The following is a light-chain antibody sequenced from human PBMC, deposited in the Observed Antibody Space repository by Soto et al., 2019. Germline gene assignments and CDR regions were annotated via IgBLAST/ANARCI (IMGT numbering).Light chain of an antibody. CDR1: SSDVGGYNY. J-gene: IGLJ1*01. Sequence: QSALTQPRSVSGSPGQSVTISCTGTSSDVGGYNYVSWYQQHPGKAPKLMIYDVTKRPSGVPDRFSGSKSGNTASLTISGLQAEDEADYYCCSYAGSIYVFGTGTKVTLL. CDR2: DVT. V-gene: IGLV2-11*01. CDR3: CSYAGSIYV.